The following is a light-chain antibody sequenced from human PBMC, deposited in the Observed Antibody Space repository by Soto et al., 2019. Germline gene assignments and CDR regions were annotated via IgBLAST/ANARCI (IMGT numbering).Light chain of an antibody. CDR1: SSDVGGYKY. CDR2: EVS. J-gene: IGLJ1*01. Sequence: QSVLTQPASVSGSPGQSITVSCTGTSSDVGGYKYVSWYQHHPGRAPKLMIYEVSNRPSGVSHRFSGSKSGNTASLTISGLQPEDEADYYCSSYTTRSTVVFGTGTKVTVL. CDR3: SSYTTRSTVV. V-gene: IGLV2-14*01.